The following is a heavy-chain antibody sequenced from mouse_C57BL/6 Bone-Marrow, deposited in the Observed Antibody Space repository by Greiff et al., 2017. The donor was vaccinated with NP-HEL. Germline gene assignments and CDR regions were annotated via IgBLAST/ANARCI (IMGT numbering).Heavy chain of an antibody. D-gene: IGHD1-1*01. CDR2: ISSGSSTI. Sequence: EVQGVESGGGLVKPGGSLKLSCAASGFTFSDYGMHWVRQAPEQGLEWVAYISSGSSTIYYADTVKGRFTITRDTAKNTLFLQMSSLRSEDTAMYYCASTIYYYGCYFGGRGTTLTVTS. J-gene: IGHJ2*01. V-gene: IGHV5-17*01. CDR1: GFTFSDYG. CDR3: ASTIYYYGCYF.